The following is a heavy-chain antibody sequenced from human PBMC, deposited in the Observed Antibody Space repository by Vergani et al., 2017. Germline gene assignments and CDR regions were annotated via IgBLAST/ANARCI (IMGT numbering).Heavy chain of an antibody. J-gene: IGHJ3*02. D-gene: IGHD3-22*01. Sequence: QVQLVQSGAEVKKPGSSVKVSCKASGGTFSSYAISWVRQAPGQWLEWMGGIIPIFGTANYAQKFQGRVTITADESTSTAYMELSSLRSEDTAVYYCARDRRVVITTPGAFDIWGQGTMVTVSS. CDR1: GGTFSSYA. CDR2: IIPIFGTA. V-gene: IGHV1-69*01. CDR3: ARDRRVVITTPGAFDI.